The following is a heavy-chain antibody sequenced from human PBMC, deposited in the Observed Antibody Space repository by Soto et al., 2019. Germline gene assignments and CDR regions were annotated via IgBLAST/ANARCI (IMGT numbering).Heavy chain of an antibody. CDR1: GGSISTGGYS. J-gene: IGHJ6*02. Sequence: QLQLQESGSGLVKPSQTLSLNCAVSGGSISTGGYSWSWIRQPPGKGLEWIGYISHSGSTYYSPSLKSRVTISLDRSKNQYALNLTSVTAADTGVYYCARTPHLDSNFVGNYYFYGMDVWGQGTTVTVSS. D-gene: IGHD4-4*01. V-gene: IGHV4-30-2*01. CDR2: ISHSGST. CDR3: ARTPHLDSNFVGNYYFYGMDV.